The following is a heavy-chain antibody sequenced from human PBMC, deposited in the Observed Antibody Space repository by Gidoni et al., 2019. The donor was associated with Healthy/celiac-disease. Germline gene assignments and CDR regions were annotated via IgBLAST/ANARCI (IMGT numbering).Heavy chain of an antibody. D-gene: IGHD3-3*01. CDR1: GFTVSSNY. J-gene: IGHJ4*02. CDR2: IYSGGST. Sequence: EVQLVESGGGLIQPGGSLRLSCAASGFTVSSNYMVWVRQAPGKGLEWVSVIYSGGSTYYADSVKGRLTISRDNSKNKLYRQMNSLRVEDTAVYYCATGITIFGVGFDYWGQGTLVTVSS. CDR3: ATGITIFGVGFDY. V-gene: IGHV3-53*01.